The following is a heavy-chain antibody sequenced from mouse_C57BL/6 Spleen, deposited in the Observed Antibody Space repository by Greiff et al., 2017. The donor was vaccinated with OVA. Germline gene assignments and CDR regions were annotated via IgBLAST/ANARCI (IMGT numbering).Heavy chain of an antibody. CDR3: ARDGHSSGYVGAMDY. CDR2: ISDGGSYT. Sequence: EVKVEESGGGLVKPGGSLKLSCAASGFTFSSYAMSWVRQTPEKRLEWVATISDGGSYTYYPDNVKGRFTISRDNAKNNLYLQMSHLKSEDTAMYYCARDGHSSGYVGAMDYWGQGTSVTVSS. V-gene: IGHV5-4*01. J-gene: IGHJ4*01. CDR1: GFTFSSYA. D-gene: IGHD3-2*02.